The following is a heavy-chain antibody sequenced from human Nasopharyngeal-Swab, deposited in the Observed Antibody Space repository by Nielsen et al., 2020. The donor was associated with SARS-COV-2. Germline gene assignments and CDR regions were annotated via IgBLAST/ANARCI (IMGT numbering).Heavy chain of an antibody. V-gene: IGHV3-30-3*01. D-gene: IGHD1-26*01. CDR2: ISYDGSNK. J-gene: IGHJ4*02. CDR1: GFTFSSYA. Sequence: GESLKISCAASGFTFSSYAMHWVRQAPGKGLEWVAVISYDGSNKYYADSVKGRFTISRDNSKNTLYLQMNSLRAEDTAVYYCARPYSGSYWSYFDYWGQGTLVTSPQ. CDR3: ARPYSGSYWSYFDY.